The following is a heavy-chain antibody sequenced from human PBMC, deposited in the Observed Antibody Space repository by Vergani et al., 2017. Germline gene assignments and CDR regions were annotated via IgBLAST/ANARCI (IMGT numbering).Heavy chain of an antibody. D-gene: IGHD3-16*01. Sequence: QVQLVQSGAEVKKPGASVKVSSKASGSTFTGYYMHWVRQAPGQGLEWMGGINPNSGGTNYAPKFQARVTMTRDTSISTAYLEMSRVRSDDTAVYDCAGDEGGQYYYYGMDVWGQGTTVTVSS. CDR2: INPNSGGT. V-gene: IGHV1-2*02. CDR3: AGDEGGQYYYYGMDV. CDR1: GSTFTGYY. J-gene: IGHJ6*02.